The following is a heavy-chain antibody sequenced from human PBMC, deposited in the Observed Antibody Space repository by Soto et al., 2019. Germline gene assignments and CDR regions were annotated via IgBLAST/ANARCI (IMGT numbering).Heavy chain of an antibody. D-gene: IGHD2-15*01. CDR3: ARGLVVVSATYWYFEL. J-gene: IGHJ2*01. V-gene: IGHV1-8*01. Sequence: QVQLVQSGAEVKKPGASVKVSCKASGYTFTSYDINWVRQAAGQGLEWIGWMNPNSGKAVYAQKLQGRVTMAGNTSISTAYMELSSLRSDDTAVYFCARGLVVVSATYWYFELWGRGTLVTVSS. CDR1: GYTFTSYD. CDR2: MNPNSGKA.